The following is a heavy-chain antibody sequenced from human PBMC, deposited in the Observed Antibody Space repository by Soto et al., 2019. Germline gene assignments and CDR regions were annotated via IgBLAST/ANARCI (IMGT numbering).Heavy chain of an antibody. CDR3: ARSLSIAARPMDY. J-gene: IGHJ4*02. D-gene: IGHD6-6*01. CDR2: ISAYNGNT. V-gene: IGHV1-18*04. Sequence: ASVKVSCKASGYTFTYRYLHWVRQAPGQALEWMGWISAYNGNTNYAQKLQGRVTMTTDTSTSTAYMELRSLRSDDTAVYYCARSLSIAARPMDYWGQGTLVTVSS. CDR1: GYTFTYRY.